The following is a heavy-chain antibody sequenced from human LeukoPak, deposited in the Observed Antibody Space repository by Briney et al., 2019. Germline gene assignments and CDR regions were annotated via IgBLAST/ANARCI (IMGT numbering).Heavy chain of an antibody. CDR1: GFTFNTYG. D-gene: IGHD3-10*01. Sequence: GGSLRLSCAASGFTFNTYGMNWVRQAPGKGLEWISYISSDSTTTYYADSVKGRFIISRDNAKNSLYLQMNSLRAEDTAVYYCARAQIGVLLWFGAEYFQHWGQGTLVTVSS. CDR2: ISSDSTTT. J-gene: IGHJ1*01. CDR3: ARAQIGVLLWFGAEYFQH. V-gene: IGHV3-48*01.